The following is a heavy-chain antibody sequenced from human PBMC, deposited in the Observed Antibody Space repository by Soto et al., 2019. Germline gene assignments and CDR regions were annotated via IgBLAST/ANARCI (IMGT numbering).Heavy chain of an antibody. CDR2: ISGGSSVT. Sequence: GGSLRLCCTASGFTFSDYGMAWVRQATGKGLEWVSTISGGSSVTYYGDSLKGRFTISRDNAKKTLFLQLNRLSAEDTATYYCAKVLSKNYYYPFDFWGQGTQVTVSS. CDR3: AKVLSKNYYYPFDF. CDR1: GFTFSDYG. D-gene: IGHD3-10*01. J-gene: IGHJ4*02. V-gene: IGHV3-23*01.